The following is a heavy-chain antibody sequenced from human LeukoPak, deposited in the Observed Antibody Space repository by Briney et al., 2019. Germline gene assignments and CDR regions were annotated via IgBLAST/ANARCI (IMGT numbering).Heavy chain of an antibody. V-gene: IGHV4-59*01. CDR1: AGSISGYY. CDR3: ARERVMATTYDAFDI. D-gene: IGHD5-24*01. CDR2: IYYTGNT. Sequence: PSETLSLTCTVSAGSISGYYWTWIRQPPGKGLEWIGNIYYTGNTDYNRSLKSRVTISIDTSKNQFSLKLSSVTAADTALYYCARERVMATTYDAFDIWGQGTMVTVSS. J-gene: IGHJ3*02.